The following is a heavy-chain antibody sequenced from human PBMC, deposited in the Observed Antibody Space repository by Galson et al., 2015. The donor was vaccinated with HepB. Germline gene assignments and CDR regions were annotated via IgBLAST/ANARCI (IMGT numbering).Heavy chain of an antibody. D-gene: IGHD3-10*01. CDR2: IYYSGST. CDR3: ARDLPHYYGSGSYLGVAPYFDY. J-gene: IGHJ4*02. V-gene: IGHV4-30-4*01. CDR1: GVSISSGDFY. Sequence: TLSLTCTVSGVSISSGDFYWSWIRQPPGKGLEWIGYIYYSGSTYYNPSLKSRVTISVDTSKNQFSLKLSSVTAADTAVYYCARDLPHYYGSGSYLGVAPYFDYWGQGTLVTVSS.